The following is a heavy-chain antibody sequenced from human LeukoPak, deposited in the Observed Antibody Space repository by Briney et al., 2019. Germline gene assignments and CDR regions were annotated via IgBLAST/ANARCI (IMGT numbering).Heavy chain of an antibody. J-gene: IGHJ3*02. CDR2: ISSSSSYI. D-gene: IGHD5-12*01. CDR3: ARDLVLGSGYDSYDAFDI. CDR1: GFTFSSYS. Sequence: GGSLRLSCAASGFTFSSYSMNWVRQAPGKGLEWVSSISSSSSYIYYADSVKGRFTISRDNAKNSLYLQMNSLRAEDTAVYYCARDLVLGSGYDSYDAFDIWGQGTMVTASS. V-gene: IGHV3-21*01.